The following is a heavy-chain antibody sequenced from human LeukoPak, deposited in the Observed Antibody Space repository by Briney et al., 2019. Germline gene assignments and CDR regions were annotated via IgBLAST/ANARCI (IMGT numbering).Heavy chain of an antibody. CDR1: GFTFSSCT. CDR3: ARDWVTVTNAGSHYYGMDV. Sequence: GGSLRLSCAASGFTFSSCTMNWVRQAPGKGLEWVSSISSSSSYIYYSDSVKGRFTIARDNAKKSLYLQMNSLRDEDTAVYYCARDWVTVTNAGSHYYGMDVWGQGTTVTVSS. CDR2: ISSSSSYI. D-gene: IGHD4-17*01. V-gene: IGHV3-21*01. J-gene: IGHJ6*02.